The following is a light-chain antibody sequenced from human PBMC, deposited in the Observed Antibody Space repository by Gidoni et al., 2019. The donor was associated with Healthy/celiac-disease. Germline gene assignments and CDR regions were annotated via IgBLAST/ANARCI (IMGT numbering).Light chain of an antibody. CDR2: GAS. V-gene: IGKV3-20*01. Sequence: EIVLTQSPGTLSLSPGERATLSCRASQSVRSSYLAWYQQKPGQAPRLLIYGASSRANGIQDRFSGRWSGTDFTLTISRLEPEDFAVYYCQQYGSSLWTFGPGTKVEIK. J-gene: IGKJ1*01. CDR1: QSVRSSY. CDR3: QQYGSSLWT.